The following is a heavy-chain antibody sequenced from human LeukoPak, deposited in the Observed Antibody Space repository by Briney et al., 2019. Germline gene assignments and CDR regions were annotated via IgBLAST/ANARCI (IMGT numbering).Heavy chain of an antibody. D-gene: IGHD3-10*01. CDR1: GGSFSGYY. CDR2: INHSGST. V-gene: IGHV4-34*01. J-gene: IGHJ4*02. CDR3: ARGFGVRGVNFPGY. Sequence: SETLSLTCAVYGGSFSGYYWSWIRQPPGKGLEWIGEINHSGSTNYNPSLKSRVTISVDTSKNRFSLKLSSVTAADTAVYYCARGFGVRGVNFPGYWGQGTLVTVSS.